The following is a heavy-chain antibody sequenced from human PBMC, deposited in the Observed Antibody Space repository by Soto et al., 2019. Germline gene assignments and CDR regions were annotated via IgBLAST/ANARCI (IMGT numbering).Heavy chain of an antibody. V-gene: IGHV3-30-3*01. D-gene: IGHD3-10*01. Sequence: QVQLVESGGGVVQPGRSLRLSCAASGFTFSSYAMHWVRQAPGKGLEWVAVISYDGSNKYYADSVKGRFTISRDNYKNTLYLQMNSLRAEDTAVYYCARDHLGAYGSGTYYGMDVWGQGTTVTVSS. CDR1: GFTFSSYA. CDR3: ARDHLGAYGSGTYYGMDV. CDR2: ISYDGSNK. J-gene: IGHJ6*02.